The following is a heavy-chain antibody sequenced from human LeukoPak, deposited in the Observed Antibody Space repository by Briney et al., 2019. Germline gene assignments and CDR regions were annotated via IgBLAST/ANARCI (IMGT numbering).Heavy chain of an antibody. CDR3: ASGYSDYADYYNYYMDV. D-gene: IGHD4-11*01. Sequence: GASVKVSCKASGYSFTGYYMHWVRQAPGQGLEWMGWINPDSGGTNYAQKFQGRVTMTRDTSITTAYMELSRLSPDDTALYYCASGYSDYADYYNYYMDVWGKGTTVTVSS. CDR1: GYSFTGYY. V-gene: IGHV1-2*02. J-gene: IGHJ6*03. CDR2: INPDSGGT.